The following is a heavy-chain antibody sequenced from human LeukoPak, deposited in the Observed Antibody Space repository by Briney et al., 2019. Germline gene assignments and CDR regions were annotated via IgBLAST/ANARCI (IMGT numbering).Heavy chain of an antibody. V-gene: IGHV4-39*01. Sequence: SETLSLTCTVSGGSISSSSYYWGWIRQPPGKGLEWIGSIYYSGSTYYNPSLKSRVTISVDTSKNQFSLKLSSVTAADTAVYYCARLPPRNYWGQGTLVTVSS. CDR1: GGSISSSSYY. CDR2: IYYSGST. J-gene: IGHJ4*02. CDR3: ARLPPRNY. D-gene: IGHD6-25*01.